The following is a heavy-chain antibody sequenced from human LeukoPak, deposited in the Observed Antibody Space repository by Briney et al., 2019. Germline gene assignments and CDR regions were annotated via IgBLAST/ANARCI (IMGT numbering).Heavy chain of an antibody. CDR3: AKDPAIAGDTWFDP. J-gene: IGHJ5*02. D-gene: IGHD6-13*01. Sequence: GGSLRLSCATSGFIFSNSAMSWVRQAPGKRLEWVSSISSTSGSTFYAESVRGRFTVSRDNSNNTLFLHMNSLSAEDTGIYYCAKDPAIAGDTWFDPWGQGTLVTVSS. CDR2: ISSTSGST. CDR1: GFIFSNSA. V-gene: IGHV3-23*01.